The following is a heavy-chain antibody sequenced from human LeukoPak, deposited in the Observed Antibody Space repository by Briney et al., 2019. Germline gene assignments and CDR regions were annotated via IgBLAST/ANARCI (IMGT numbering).Heavy chain of an antibody. CDR1: RGSISSGDYY. D-gene: IGHD3-10*01. J-gene: IGHJ5*02. Sequence: SETLSLTCTVSRGSISSGDYYWSWIGQPPGKGLEWIGYIYYSGSTYYNPSLKSRVTISVDTSKNQFSLKLSSVTAADTAVYYCATEPYGSGTTSWFDPWGQGTLLTVSS. CDR3: ATEPYGSGTTSWFDP. V-gene: IGHV4-30-4*01. CDR2: IYYSGST.